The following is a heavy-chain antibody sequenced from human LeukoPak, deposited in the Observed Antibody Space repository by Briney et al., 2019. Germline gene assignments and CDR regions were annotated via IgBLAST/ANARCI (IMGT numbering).Heavy chain of an antibody. CDR3: ARVGSGYKYGYRDGFYHYYHMDV. CDR2: ISGSGGST. J-gene: IGHJ6*03. V-gene: IGHV3-23*01. Sequence: GGTLRLSCAASGFTFSSYGMSWVRQAPGKGLEWVSAISGSGGSTYYADSVKGRFTISRDNAKNSLYLQMNSLRAEDTAVYYCARVGSGYKYGYRDGFYHYYHMDVWGKGTAVTISS. CDR1: GFTFSSYG. D-gene: IGHD5-18*01.